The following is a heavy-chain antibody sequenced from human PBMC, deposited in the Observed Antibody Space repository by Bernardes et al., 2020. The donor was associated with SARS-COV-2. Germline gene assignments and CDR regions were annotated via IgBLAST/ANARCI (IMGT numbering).Heavy chain of an antibody. Sequence: SEPLSLTCTVSGGSISSYCCSWIRQPPGKGLEWVGYIHHSGTTYYNPSLQSRVTISIDTSKNQFSLNLSSVTAADTAVYYCGRLHPTSYYYGIDVWGQGTTVTVSS. CDR1: GGSISSYC. J-gene: IGHJ6*02. CDR2: IHHSGTT. CDR3: GRLHPTSYYYGIDV. V-gene: IGHV4-59*01.